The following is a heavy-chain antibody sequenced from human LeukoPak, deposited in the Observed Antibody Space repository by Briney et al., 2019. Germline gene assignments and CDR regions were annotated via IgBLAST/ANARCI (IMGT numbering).Heavy chain of an antibody. CDR2: INHSGST. Sequence: PGGSLRLSCAASGFTFSSYAMSWIRQPPGKGLEWIGEINHSGSTNYNPSLKSRVTISVDTSKNQFSLKLSSVTAADTAVYYCARFPDSSGYYIPLYYYYGMDVWGQGTTVTVSS. CDR3: ARFPDSSGYYIPLYYYYGMDV. V-gene: IGHV4-34*01. J-gene: IGHJ6*02. CDR1: GFTFSSYA. D-gene: IGHD3-22*01.